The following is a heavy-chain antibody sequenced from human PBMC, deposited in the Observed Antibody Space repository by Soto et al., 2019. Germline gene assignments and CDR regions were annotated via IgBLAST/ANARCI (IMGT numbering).Heavy chain of an antibody. J-gene: IGHJ4*02. CDR3: AKIMGPMVRGVISPFDY. V-gene: IGHV3-23*01. CDR1: GFTFSSYA. D-gene: IGHD3-10*01. CDR2: ISGSGGST. Sequence: PGGSLRLSCAASGFTFSSYAMSWVRQAPGKGLEWVSAISGSGGSTYYADSVKGRFTISRDNSKNTLYLQMNSLRAEDTAVYYSAKIMGPMVRGVISPFDYWGQGTLVTVSS.